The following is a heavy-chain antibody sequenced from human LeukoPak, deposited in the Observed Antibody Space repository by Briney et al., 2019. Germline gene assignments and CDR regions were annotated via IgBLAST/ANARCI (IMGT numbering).Heavy chain of an antibody. Sequence: SVKVSCKASEGTFSSYAISWVRQAPGEGLEWMGRIIPILGIANYAQKFQGRVTITADKSSSTAYMELSSLRSEDTAVYYCARVVAATVTYYYDSSGYYYFDYWGQGTLVTVSS. CDR2: IIPILGIA. CDR3: ARVVAATVTYYYDSSGYYYFDY. CDR1: EGTFSSYA. D-gene: IGHD3-22*01. V-gene: IGHV1-69*04. J-gene: IGHJ4*02.